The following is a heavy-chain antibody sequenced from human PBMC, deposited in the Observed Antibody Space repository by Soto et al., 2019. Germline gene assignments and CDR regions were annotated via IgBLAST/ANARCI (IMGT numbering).Heavy chain of an antibody. CDR1: GYLFTAYS. J-gene: IGHJ4*02. V-gene: IGHV1-2*02. D-gene: IGHD2-15*01. CDR3: AREAYAVVSLDC. Sequence: GSVRVCSEASGYLFTAYSIHLVRQAPGQGLEWLGWINPNSGDTIYAQKFQDRVAMTCDTSVSTAYLELSSLSSDDTALYYCAREAYAVVSLDCWGQGTLLTVSS. CDR2: INPNSGDT.